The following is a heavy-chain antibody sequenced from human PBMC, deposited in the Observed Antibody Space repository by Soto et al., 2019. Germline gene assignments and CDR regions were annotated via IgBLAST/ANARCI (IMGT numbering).Heavy chain of an antibody. CDR2: IYYSGST. D-gene: IGHD6-19*01. CDR3: ARQGVDGSGWSG. Sequence: QLQLQESGPGLVKPSETLSLTCTVSGGSISSSSYYWGWIRQPPGKGLEWIGSIYYSGSTYYNPSLKSRVTISVDTSKNQVSLKLSSVTAADTAVYYCARQGVDGSGWSGWGQGTLVTVSS. CDR1: GGSISSSSYY. J-gene: IGHJ4*02. V-gene: IGHV4-39*01.